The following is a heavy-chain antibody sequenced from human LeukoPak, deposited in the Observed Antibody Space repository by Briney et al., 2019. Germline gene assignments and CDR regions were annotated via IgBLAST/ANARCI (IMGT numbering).Heavy chain of an antibody. CDR2: INHSGST. CDR3: ARGDGSYGYDY. V-gene: IGHV4-34*01. J-gene: IGHJ4*02. CDR1: GGSFSGYY. Sequence: SETLSLTCAVYGGSFSGYYWSWIRQPPGKGREWIGEINHSGSTNYNPSLKSRVTISVDTSKNQFSLKLSSVTAADTAVYYCARGDGSYGYDYWGQGTLVTVSS. D-gene: IGHD5-18*01.